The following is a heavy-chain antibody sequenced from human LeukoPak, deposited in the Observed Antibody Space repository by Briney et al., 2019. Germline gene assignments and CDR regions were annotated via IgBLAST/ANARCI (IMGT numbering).Heavy chain of an antibody. Sequence: PSETLSLTCAVYGGSFSGYYWSWIRQPPGKGLEWIGEINHSGSTNYNPPLKSRVTISVDTSKNQFSLKLSSVTAADTAVYYCARVSLPPRPAILWFAAGSKYYFDYWGQGTLVTVSS. CDR3: ARVSLPPRPAILWFAAGSKYYFDY. J-gene: IGHJ4*02. V-gene: IGHV4-34*01. D-gene: IGHD3-10*01. CDR2: INHSGST. CDR1: GGSFSGYY.